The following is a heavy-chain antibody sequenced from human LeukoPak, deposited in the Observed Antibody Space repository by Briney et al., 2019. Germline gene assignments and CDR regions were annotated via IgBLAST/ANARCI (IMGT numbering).Heavy chain of an antibody. J-gene: IGHJ3*02. D-gene: IGHD3-22*01. CDR3: ARDRGGGYDSSGYYPRDAFDI. CDR1: GGSISSYY. V-gene: IGHV4-59*01. Sequence: SETLSLTCTVSGGSISSYYWSWIRQPPGKGLEWIGYIYYSGSTNYNPSLTSRGTISVDTSKNQFSLRLSSVAAADTAVYYCARDRGGGYDSSGYYPRDAFDIWGQGTMVTVSS. CDR2: IYYSGST.